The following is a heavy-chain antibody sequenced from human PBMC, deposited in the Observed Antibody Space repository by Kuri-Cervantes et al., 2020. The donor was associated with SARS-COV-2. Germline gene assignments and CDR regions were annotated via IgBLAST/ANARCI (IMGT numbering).Heavy chain of an antibody. CDR1: GFTFSSYS. CDR3: ARDGSDDFWSGHELGMDV. D-gene: IGHD3-3*01. V-gene: IGHV3-48*02. Sequence: GGSLRLSCAASGFTFSSYSMNWVRQAPGKGPEWVPYISSSSSTIYYADSVKGRFTISRDNAKNSLYLQMNSLRDEDTAVYYCARDGSDDFWSGHELGMDVWGQGTTVTVSS. J-gene: IGHJ6*02. CDR2: ISSSSSTI.